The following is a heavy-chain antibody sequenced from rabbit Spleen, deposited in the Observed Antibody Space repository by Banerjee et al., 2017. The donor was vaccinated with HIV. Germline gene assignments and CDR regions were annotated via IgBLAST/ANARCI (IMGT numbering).Heavy chain of an antibody. D-gene: IGHD8-1*01. CDR2: INAVTGKP. CDR3: ARDTGSSFSSYGMDL. Sequence: QSLEESGGDLVKPGASLTLTCTASGFSFSSSYYMCWVRQAPGKGLEWIACINAVTGKPVYATWAKGRFTISKTSSTTVTLQMTSLTAADTAAYFCARDTGSSFSSYGMDLWGPGTLVTVS. V-gene: IGHV1S40*01. CDR1: GFSFSSSYY. J-gene: IGHJ6*01.